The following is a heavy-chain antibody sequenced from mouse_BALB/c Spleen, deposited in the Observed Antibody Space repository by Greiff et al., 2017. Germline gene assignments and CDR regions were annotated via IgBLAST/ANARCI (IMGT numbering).Heavy chain of an antibody. CDR2: INPSNGGT. V-gene: IGHV1S81*02. CDR1: GYTFTSYY. D-gene: IGHD1-2*01. CDR3: TRFTTATEMDY. J-gene: IGHJ4*01. Sequence: VQLQQSGAELVKPGASVKLSCKASGYTFTSYYMYWVKQRPGQGLEWIGEINPSNGGTNFNEKFKSKATLTVDKSSSTAYMQLSSLTSEDSADYYCTRFTTATEMDYWGQGTSVTVSS.